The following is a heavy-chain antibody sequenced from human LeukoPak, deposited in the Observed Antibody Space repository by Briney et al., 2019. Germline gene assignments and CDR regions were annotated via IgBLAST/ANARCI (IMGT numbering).Heavy chain of an antibody. CDR1: GYTFPTYA. CDR2: SNAGNGNT. D-gene: IGHD2/OR15-2a*01. V-gene: IGHV1-3*02. Sequence: PSVKVSCKASGYTFPTYAMHWVRQAPGQRLEWMGWSNAGNGNTKYSQEFQGRVTITRDTSASSAYMELSSLRSEDMAVYYCVREAPFGAFDIWGQGTMVTVSS. CDR3: VREAPFGAFDI. J-gene: IGHJ3*02.